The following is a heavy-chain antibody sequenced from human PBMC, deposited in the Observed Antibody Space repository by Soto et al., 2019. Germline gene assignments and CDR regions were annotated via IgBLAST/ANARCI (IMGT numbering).Heavy chain of an antibody. J-gene: IGHJ5*02. Sequence: QVQLVQSGGEVKKPGASVKVSCKASGYTFTSYGITWVRQAPGQGLEYLGWISTYNGNTDFAQKVQNRVTLTTDTSTSTAYMELRSLRPDDTGVYYCARAKVLITPNWFDPWGQGTLVTVSS. CDR3: ARAKVLITPNWFDP. CDR1: GYTFTSYG. V-gene: IGHV1-18*01. CDR2: ISTYNGNT. D-gene: IGHD3-16*01.